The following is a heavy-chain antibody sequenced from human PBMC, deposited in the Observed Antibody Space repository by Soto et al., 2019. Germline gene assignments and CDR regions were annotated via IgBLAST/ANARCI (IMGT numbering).Heavy chain of an antibody. CDR3: AREFLGRFGVYRVDS. D-gene: IGHD3-3*01. J-gene: IGHJ4*02. Sequence: QVQLLQSGAEVKKPGASVKVSCQAAGYTFNTHAMHWVRQAPGQGLEWMGWINGGNGNTKYSQKYQGRLNVTRDTSAATVYMELSSLTSVDTAVYYCAREFLGRFGVYRVDSWGQGTLVTVSS. CDR1: GYTFNTHA. V-gene: IGHV1-3*01. CDR2: INGGNGNT.